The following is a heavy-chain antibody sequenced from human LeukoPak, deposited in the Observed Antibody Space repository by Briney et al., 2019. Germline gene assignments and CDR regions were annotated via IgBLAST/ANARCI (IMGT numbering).Heavy chain of an antibody. Sequence: ASVKVSCKASGYTFTGYYMHWVRQAPGQGLEWMGWISAYNGNTNYAQKLQGRVTMTTDTSTSTAYMELRSLRSDDTAVYYCARSGADYGGNSADYWGQGTLVTVSS. V-gene: IGHV1-18*04. CDR1: GYTFTGYY. J-gene: IGHJ4*02. D-gene: IGHD4-23*01. CDR3: ARSGADYGGNSADY. CDR2: ISAYNGNT.